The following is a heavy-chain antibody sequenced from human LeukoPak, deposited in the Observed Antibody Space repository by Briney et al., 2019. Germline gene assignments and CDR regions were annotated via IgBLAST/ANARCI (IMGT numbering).Heavy chain of an antibody. J-gene: IGHJ4*02. Sequence: PGGSLRLSCAASGFTFNSYAMSWVRQAPGKGLEWVSSISGSGGNTYYADSVKGRFTISRDNSKNTLYRQMNSLRAADTAVYYCAKERRITMAGTVDYFDYWGQGTLVTVSS. CDR1: GFTFNSYA. D-gene: IGHD6-19*01. V-gene: IGHV3-23*01. CDR3: AKERRITMAGTVDYFDY. CDR2: ISGSGGNT.